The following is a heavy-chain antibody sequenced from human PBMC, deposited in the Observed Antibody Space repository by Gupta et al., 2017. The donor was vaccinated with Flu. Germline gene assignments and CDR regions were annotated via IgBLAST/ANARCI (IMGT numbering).Heavy chain of an antibody. J-gene: IGHJ6*04. CDR3: ARFRPVDV. V-gene: IGHV1-3*01. CDR1: GYTLSRNA. CDR2: INVANGNK. Sequence: ASGYTLSRNARHWVGQAPGQGLEWLGSINVANGNKRYLERFQGRVTITWDTSANTAYLELSSLTAADTAVYYCARFRPVDVWGTGTTVTVSS.